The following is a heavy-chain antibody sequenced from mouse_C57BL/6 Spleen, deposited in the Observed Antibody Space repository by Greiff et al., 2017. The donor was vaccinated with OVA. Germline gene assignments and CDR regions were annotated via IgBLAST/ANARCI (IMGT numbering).Heavy chain of an antibody. Sequence: VQLQQSGAELVKPGASVKLSCKASGYTFTEYTIHWVKQRSGQGLEWIGWFYPGSGSIKYNEKFKDKATLTADKSSSTVYMELSRLTSEDSAVYFCARHERAFDDGFPAWFAYWGQGTLVTVSA. CDR2: FYPGSGSI. J-gene: IGHJ3*01. CDR3: ARHERAFDDGFPAWFAY. V-gene: IGHV1-62-2*01. D-gene: IGHD2-3*01. CDR1: GYTFTEYT.